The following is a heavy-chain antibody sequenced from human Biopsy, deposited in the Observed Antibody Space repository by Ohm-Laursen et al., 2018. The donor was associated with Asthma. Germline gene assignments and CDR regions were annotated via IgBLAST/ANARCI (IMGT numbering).Heavy chain of an antibody. Sequence: GASVKVSCKISGYSLTDLSMHWVRQAPGQGLEWMGGHDHEEGGTVNARRFQGRVTMTEDTPTDTAYMGLSSLSSDDTAVYYCASDFPKDYVRYNFQFWGQGTLVTVSS. CDR1: GYSLTDLS. V-gene: IGHV1-24*01. J-gene: IGHJ4*02. CDR2: HDHEEGGT. CDR3: ASDFPKDYVRYNFQF. D-gene: IGHD4-17*01.